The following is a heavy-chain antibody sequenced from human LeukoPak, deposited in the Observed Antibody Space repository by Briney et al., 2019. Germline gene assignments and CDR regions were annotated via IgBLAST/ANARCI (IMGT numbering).Heavy chain of an antibody. D-gene: IGHD4-11*01. Sequence: SETLSLTCTVSGGSISSYYWSWIRQPPGKGLEWIGYIYYSGSTNYNPSLKSRVTMSVDTSKNQFSLKLSSVTAADTAVYYCAREDDYSNYNWFDPWGQGTLVTVSS. CDR1: GGSISSYY. J-gene: IGHJ5*02. CDR3: AREDDYSNYNWFDP. V-gene: IGHV4-59*01. CDR2: IYYSGST.